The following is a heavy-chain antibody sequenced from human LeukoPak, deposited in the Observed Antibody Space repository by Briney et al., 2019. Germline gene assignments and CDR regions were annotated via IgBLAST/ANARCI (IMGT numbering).Heavy chain of an antibody. CDR1: GGSISSYY. Sequence: PSETLSLTCTVSGGSISSYYWSWIRQPPGKGLEWIGYIYYSGSTNYNPSLKSRVTISVDTSKNQFSLKLSSVTAADTAVYYCAGGMPITMDVVAFDPWGQGTLVTVSS. J-gene: IGHJ5*02. CDR3: AGGMPITMDVVAFDP. CDR2: IYYSGST. D-gene: IGHD3-22*01. V-gene: IGHV4-59*08.